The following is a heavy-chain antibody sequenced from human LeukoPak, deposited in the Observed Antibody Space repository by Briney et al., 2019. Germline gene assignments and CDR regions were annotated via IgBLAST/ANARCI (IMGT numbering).Heavy chain of an antibody. V-gene: IGHV4-38-2*02. CDR2: IYHSGST. CDR3: ARVTTRYDSSGYWVY. D-gene: IGHD3-22*01. J-gene: IGHJ4*02. CDR1: GYSISSGYY. Sequence: SETLSLTCTVSGYSISSGYYWGWIRQPPGKGLEWIGSIYHSGSTYYSPSLKSRVTISVDTSKNQFSLKLSSVTAADTAVYYCARVTTRYDSSGYWVYWGQGTLVTVSS.